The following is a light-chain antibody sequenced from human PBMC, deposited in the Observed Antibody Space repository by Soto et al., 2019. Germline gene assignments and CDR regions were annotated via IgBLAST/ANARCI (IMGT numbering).Light chain of an antibody. CDR3: LQHNNWPRT. Sequence: EIVMTQSPVTLSVSPGERATLSCRASQSISSNLAWYQHKPGQAPRLLIFGASTSATDVPARFSGSGSGTEFPLTISRLQSEDFAVYYCLQHNNWPRTFGQGTKVEVK. J-gene: IGKJ1*01. CDR2: GAS. CDR1: QSISSN. V-gene: IGKV3-15*01.